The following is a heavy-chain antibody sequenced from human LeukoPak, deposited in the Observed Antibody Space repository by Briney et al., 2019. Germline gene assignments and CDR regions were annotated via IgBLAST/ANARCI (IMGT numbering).Heavy chain of an antibody. CDR2: ISYDGSNK. J-gene: IGHJ4*02. V-gene: IGHV3-30*18. CDR1: GFTSSSYG. D-gene: IGHD3-10*01. Sequence: GGSLRLSCAASGFTSSSYGMHWVRQAPGKGLEWVAVISYDGSNKYYADSVKGRFTISRDNSKNTLYLQMNSLRAEDTAVYYCANAEVERMVRGVINLRRFDYWGQGTLVTVSS. CDR3: ANAEVERMVRGVINLRRFDY.